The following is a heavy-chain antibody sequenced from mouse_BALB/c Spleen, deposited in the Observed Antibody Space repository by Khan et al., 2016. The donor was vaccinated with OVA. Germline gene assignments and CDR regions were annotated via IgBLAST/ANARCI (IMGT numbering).Heavy chain of an antibody. CDR2: INPSNGGT. CDR1: GYTFTSYY. Sequence: VKLVESGAELVKPGASVRLSCKASGYTFTSYYLYWVKQRPGQGLEWIGDINPSNGGTNFNEKFKTKATLTVDKSSSTAYMQLNSLTSEDSAVYYCTRSGYGSFAYWGQGTLVTVSA. CDR3: TRSGYGSFAY. V-gene: IGHV1S81*02. J-gene: IGHJ3*01. D-gene: IGHD2-2*01.